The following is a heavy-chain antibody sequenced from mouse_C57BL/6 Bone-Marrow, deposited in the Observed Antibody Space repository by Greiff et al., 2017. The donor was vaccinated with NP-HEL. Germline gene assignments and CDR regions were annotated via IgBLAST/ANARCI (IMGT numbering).Heavy chain of an antibody. V-gene: IGHV5-4*03. J-gene: IGHJ2*01. CDR3: ARRTITTVVFDY. CDR1: GFTFSSYA. D-gene: IGHD1-1*01. CDR2: ISDGGSYT. Sequence: EVHLVESGGGLVKPGGSLKLSCAASGFTFSSYAMSWVRQTPEKRLEWVATISDGGSYTYYPDNVKGRFTISRDNAKNNLYLQMSHLKSEETAMYYCARRTITTVVFDYWGQGTTLTVSS.